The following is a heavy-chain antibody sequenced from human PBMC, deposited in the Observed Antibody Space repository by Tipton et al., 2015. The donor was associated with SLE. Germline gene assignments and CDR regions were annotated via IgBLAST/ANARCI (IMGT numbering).Heavy chain of an antibody. CDR2: IYHSGST. Sequence: TLSLTCAVSGDSISRMNWWSWVRQPPGKGLEWIGEIYHSGSTNYNPSLKSRVTISVDKSKNQFSLKVRSVTAADTAMYYCARGHVAGRHSYGMDVWGQGTTVTVSS. D-gene: IGHD5-12*01. CDR1: GDSISRMNW. CDR3: ARGHVAGRHSYGMDV. J-gene: IGHJ6*02. V-gene: IGHV4-4*02.